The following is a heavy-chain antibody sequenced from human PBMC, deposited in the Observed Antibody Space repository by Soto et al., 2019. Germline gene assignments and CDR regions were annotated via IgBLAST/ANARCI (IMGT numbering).Heavy chain of an antibody. CDR3: VRGLSCGWYLVRYFDL. J-gene: IGHJ2*01. D-gene: IGHD6-19*01. V-gene: IGHV3-11*01. CDR1: GFTFSDYY. Sequence: QVQLVESGGGLVKPGGSLRLSCAASGFTFSDYYMSWIRQAPGKGLEWVSYISRSGSTIYYADSVKGRFTISRDNAKNSLYLQMNSLRAEDTAVYYCVRGLSCGWYLVRYFDLWGRGTLVTVSS. CDR2: ISRSGSTI.